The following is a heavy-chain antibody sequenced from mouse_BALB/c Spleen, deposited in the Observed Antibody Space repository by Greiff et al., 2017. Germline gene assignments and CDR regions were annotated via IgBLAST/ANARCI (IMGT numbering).Heavy chain of an antibody. D-gene: IGHD1-1*01. J-gene: IGHJ3*01. CDR1: GYSITSDYA. V-gene: IGHV3-2*02. CDR3: ARSVYYGSRFAY. Sequence: EVQLQQSGPGLVKPSQSLSLTCTVTGYSITSDYAWNWIRQFPGNKLEWMGYISYSGSTSYNPSLKSRISITRDTSKNQFFLQLNSVTTEDTATYYCARSVYYGSRFAYWGQGTLVTVSA. CDR2: ISYSGST.